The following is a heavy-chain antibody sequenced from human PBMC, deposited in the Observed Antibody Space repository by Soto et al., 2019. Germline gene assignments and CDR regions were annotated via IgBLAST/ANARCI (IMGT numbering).Heavy chain of an antibody. CDR1: GGTFSSYA. Sequence: GASVKVSCKASGGTFSSYAISWVRQAPGQGLEWMGGIIPIFGTANYAQKFQGRVTITADESTSTAYMELSGLRSEDTAVYYCASRPEQQLILRYYYGMDVWGQGTTVTVSS. CDR2: IIPIFGTA. V-gene: IGHV1-69*13. J-gene: IGHJ6*02. D-gene: IGHD6-13*01. CDR3: ASRPEQQLILRYYYGMDV.